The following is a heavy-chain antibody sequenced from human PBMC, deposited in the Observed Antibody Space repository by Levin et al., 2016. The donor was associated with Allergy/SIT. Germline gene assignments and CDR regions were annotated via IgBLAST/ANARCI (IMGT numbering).Heavy chain of an antibody. Sequence: ASVKVSCKASGYTFTSYYMHWVRQAPGQGLEWMGIINPSGGSTSYAQKFQGRVTMTRDTSTSTVYMELSSLRSEDTAVYYCATTGRDGYNNEGWYFDLWGRGTLVTVSS. CDR3: ATTGRDGYNNEGWYFDL. CDR2: INPSGGST. J-gene: IGHJ2*01. V-gene: IGHV1-46*03. D-gene: IGHD5-24*01. CDR1: GYTFTSYY.